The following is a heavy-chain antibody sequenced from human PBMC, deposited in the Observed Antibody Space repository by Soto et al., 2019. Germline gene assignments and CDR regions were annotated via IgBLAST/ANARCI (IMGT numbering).Heavy chain of an antibody. CDR3: ARDLSWGSNWYYYMDV. V-gene: IGHV6-1*01. J-gene: IGHJ6*03. D-gene: IGHD7-27*01. Sequence: SQTLSLTCAISGDSVSSNSAAWNWIRQSPSRGLEWLGRTYYRSRWYNDYAVSVKSRITVNPDTSKNQFSLHLNSVTPEDTAVYYCARDLSWGSNWYYYMDVWGKGTTVTVSS. CDR1: GDSVSSNSAA. CDR2: TYYRSRWYN.